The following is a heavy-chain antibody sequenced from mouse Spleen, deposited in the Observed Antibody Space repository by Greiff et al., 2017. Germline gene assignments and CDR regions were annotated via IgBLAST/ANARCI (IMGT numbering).Heavy chain of an antibody. CDR1: GYTFTSYW. V-gene: IGHV1-64*01. J-gene: IGHJ2*01. D-gene: IGHD1-1*01. CDR2: IHPNSGST. CDR3: ARNPYYYGSSYGYFDY. Sequence: QVQLQQPGAELVKPGASVKLSCKASGYTFTSYWMHWVKQRPGQGLEWIGMIHPNSGSTNYNEKFKSKATLTVDKSSSTAYMQLSSLTSEDSAVYYCARNPYYYGSSYGYFDYWGQGTTRTVSS.